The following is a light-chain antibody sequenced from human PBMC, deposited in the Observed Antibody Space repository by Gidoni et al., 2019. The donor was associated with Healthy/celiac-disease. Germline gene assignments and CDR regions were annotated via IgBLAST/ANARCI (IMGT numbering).Light chain of an antibody. CDR3: SSYTSSSTVV. Sequence: QSALTQPASVSGSPGQSITISCTGTSSDVGGYNYVSWYQQHPGKAPKLMIYDVSNRPSGVANRVSGSKSGNTASLTSAGLQAEDEADYYGSSYTSSSTVVFGGGTKLTVL. V-gene: IGLV2-14*01. CDR1: SSDVGGYNY. J-gene: IGLJ2*01. CDR2: DVS.